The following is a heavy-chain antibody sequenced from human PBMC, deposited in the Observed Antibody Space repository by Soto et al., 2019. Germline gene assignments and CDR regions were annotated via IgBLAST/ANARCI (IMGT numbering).Heavy chain of an antibody. J-gene: IGHJ3*02. CDR2: ISAYNGNT. Sequence: ASVKVSCKASGYTFTSYGISWVRQAPGQGLEWMGWISAYNGNTNYAQKLQGRVTITTDTSTSTAYMELSSLRSDDTAVYYCARGAGYSSSWYAALIWGQGTMVTVSS. V-gene: IGHV1-18*01. CDR1: GYTFTSYG. CDR3: ARGAGYSSSWYAALI. D-gene: IGHD6-13*01.